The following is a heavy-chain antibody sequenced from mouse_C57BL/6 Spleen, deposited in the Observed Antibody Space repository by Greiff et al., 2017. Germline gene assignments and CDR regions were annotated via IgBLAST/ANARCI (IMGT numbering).Heavy chain of an antibody. V-gene: IGHV1-55*01. CDR2: IYPGSGST. Sequence: VKLQQPGAELVKPGASVKMSCKASGYTFTSYWITWVKQRPGQGLEWIGDIYPGSGSTNYNEKFKSKATLTVDTSSSTAYMQLSSLTSEDSAVYYCARLGTVVAYYYAMDYWGQGTSVTVSS. CDR1: GYTFTSYW. CDR3: ARLGTVVAYYYAMDY. D-gene: IGHD1-1*01. J-gene: IGHJ4*01.